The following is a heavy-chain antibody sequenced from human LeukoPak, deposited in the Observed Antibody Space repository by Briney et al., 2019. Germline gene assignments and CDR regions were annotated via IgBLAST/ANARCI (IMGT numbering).Heavy chain of an antibody. D-gene: IGHD1-26*01. Sequence: SETLSLTCTVSGDSISGGAFYWGWARPSPGKGLEWIGSMFYSGSTHSNPSLESRITMSLDTSKNQFSLRLSLMTAADTAIYYCARQGSSPNWFDPWGQGTLVTVSS. J-gene: IGHJ5*02. CDR1: GDSISGGAFY. V-gene: IGHV4-39*01. CDR2: MFYSGST. CDR3: ARQGSSPNWFDP.